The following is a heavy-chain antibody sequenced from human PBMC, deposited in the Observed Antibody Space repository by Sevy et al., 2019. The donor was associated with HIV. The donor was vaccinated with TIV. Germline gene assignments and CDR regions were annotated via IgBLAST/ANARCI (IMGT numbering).Heavy chain of an antibody. D-gene: IGHD2-15*01. V-gene: IGHV3-7*03. CDR2: IKQDGSEK. Sequence: GGSLRLSCAASGFTFSSYWMSWVRQAPGKGLEWVANIKQDGSEKYYVDSVKGRFTISRDNAKNSLYLQMKSLRAEDTAVYYCARVPNKYCSGGSCYSGGWFDPWGQGTLVTVSS. CDR1: GFTFSSYW. J-gene: IGHJ5*02. CDR3: ARVPNKYCSGGSCYSGGWFDP.